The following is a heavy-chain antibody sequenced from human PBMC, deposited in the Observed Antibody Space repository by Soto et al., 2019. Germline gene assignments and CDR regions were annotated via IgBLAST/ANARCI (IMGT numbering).Heavy chain of an antibody. D-gene: IGHD2-2*02. CDR3: ARDDIVVVPAAIGYYGMDV. V-gene: IGHV3-23*01. J-gene: IGHJ6*02. CDR1: GFTFSSYA. Sequence: PGGSLRLSCAASGFTFSSYAMSWVRQAPGKGLEWVSAISGSGGSTYYADSVKGRFTISRDNSKNTLYLQMNSLRAEDTAVYYCARDDIVVVPAAIGYYGMDVWGQGTTVTVSS. CDR2: ISGSGGST.